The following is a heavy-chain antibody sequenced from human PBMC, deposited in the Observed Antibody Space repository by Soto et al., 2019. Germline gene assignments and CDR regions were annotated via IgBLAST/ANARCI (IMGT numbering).Heavy chain of an antibody. J-gene: IGHJ6*03. D-gene: IGHD3-10*01. V-gene: IGHV4-39*07. CDR2: INYSGSA. CDR1: GGSISSSSYY. CDR3: ARGLILWFGELSRRGGYYYYMDV. Sequence: SETLSLTCTVSGGSISSSSYYWGWIRQPPGKGLEWIGRINYSGSAYYNPSLKSRVTILVDTAKNQISLKLSSVTAADTAMYYCARGLILWFGELSRRGGYYYYMDVWGKGTTVTVSS.